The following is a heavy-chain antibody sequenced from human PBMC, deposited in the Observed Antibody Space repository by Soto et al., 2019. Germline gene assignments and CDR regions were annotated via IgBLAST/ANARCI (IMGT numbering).Heavy chain of an antibody. CDR3: ARGEYYYDSSGYYTPTRYFDY. CDR1: GGSISSGGYS. V-gene: IGHV4-30-2*01. J-gene: IGHJ4*02. CDR2: IYHSGST. Sequence: QLQLQESGSGLVKPSQTLSLTCAVSGGSISSGGYSWSWIRQPPGKGLEWIGYIYHSGSTYYNPSLTGRVTISVDRSKNQFSLKLSSVTAADTAVYYCARGEYYYDSSGYYTPTRYFDYWGQGTLVTVSS. D-gene: IGHD3-22*01.